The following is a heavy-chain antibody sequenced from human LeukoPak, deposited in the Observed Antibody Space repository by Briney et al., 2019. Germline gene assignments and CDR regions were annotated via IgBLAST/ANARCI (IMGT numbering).Heavy chain of an antibody. CDR2: ISSSSSYI. CDR1: GFTFSSYS. V-gene: IGHV3-21*01. J-gene: IGHJ4*02. Sequence: GGSLRLSCAASGFTFSSYSMNWVRQAPGKGLEWVSSISSSSSYIYYADSVKGRFTISRDNAKNSLYLQMNSLRAEDTAVYYCARFNSVVTAIPLLWYFDYWGQGTLVTVSS. D-gene: IGHD2-21*02. CDR3: ARFNSVVTAIPLLWYFDY.